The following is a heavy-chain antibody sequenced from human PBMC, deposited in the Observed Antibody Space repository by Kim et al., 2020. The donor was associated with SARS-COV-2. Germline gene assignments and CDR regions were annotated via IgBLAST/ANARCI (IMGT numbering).Heavy chain of an antibody. D-gene: IGHD6-13*01. J-gene: IGHJ5*02. Sequence: SETLSLTCTVSGGSISSYYWSWIRQPPGKGLEWIGYIYYSGSTNYNPSLKSRVTISVDTSKNQFSLKLSSVTAADTAVYYCARDRWVAAAGTGWFDPWG. CDR1: GGSISSYY. V-gene: IGHV4-59*01. CDR2: IYYSGST. CDR3: ARDRWVAAAGTGWFDP.